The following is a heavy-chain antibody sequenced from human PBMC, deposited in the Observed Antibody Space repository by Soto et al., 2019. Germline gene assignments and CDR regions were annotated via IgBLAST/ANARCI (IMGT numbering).Heavy chain of an antibody. J-gene: IGHJ2*01. Sequence: GSLRHCYAASGFTFSSSAVSWVRQAPGKGLEWVSGISGSGGSTHYADSVKGRFTISRDNSKNTLFLQMNSLRAEDTAVYYCAKDESEWYFDLWGRGTLVTVSS. CDR1: GFTFSSSA. CDR3: AKDESEWYFDL. V-gene: IGHV3-23*01. CDR2: ISGSGGST.